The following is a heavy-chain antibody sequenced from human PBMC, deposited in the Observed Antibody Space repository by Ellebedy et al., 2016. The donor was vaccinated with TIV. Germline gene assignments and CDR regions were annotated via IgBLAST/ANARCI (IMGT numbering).Heavy chain of an antibody. J-gene: IGHJ4*02. CDR2: MSYDESRK. CDR3: AKPSTVVISYFDY. D-gene: IGHD4-23*01. Sequence: GESLKISXAASGFIFSSFDIHWVRQAPGKGLEWVAVMSYDESRKYYADSVKGRFTISRDNSKNTLYLQMNSLRAEDTAVYYCAKPSTVVISYFDYWGQGTLVTVSS. CDR1: GFIFSSFD. V-gene: IGHV3-30*18.